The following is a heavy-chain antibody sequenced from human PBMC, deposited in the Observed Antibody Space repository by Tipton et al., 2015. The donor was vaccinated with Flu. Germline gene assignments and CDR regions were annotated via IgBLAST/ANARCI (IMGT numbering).Heavy chain of an antibody. V-gene: IGHV4-61*01. CDR3: ARLYHYNGNGYYGFDY. CDR2: IHYSGST. J-gene: IGHJ4*02. Sequence: TLSLTCSVSGDSIGSDYYWSWIRQPPGRGLEWIGYIHYSGSTNYIPSLKSRVTMSLDTSKNQLSLKLSSVTAADTAVYYCARLYHYNGNGYYGFDYWGRGTLVTVSS. D-gene: IGHD3-22*01. CDR1: GDSIGSDYY.